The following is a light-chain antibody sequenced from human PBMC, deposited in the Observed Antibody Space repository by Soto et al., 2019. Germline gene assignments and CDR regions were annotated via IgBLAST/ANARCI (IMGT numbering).Light chain of an antibody. CDR2: DAS. CDR3: HQYESSPQT. CDR1: QGVSSY. J-gene: IGKJ1*01. Sequence: EIVLTQSPATLSLSPGERATLSCRASQGVSSYLAWYQQKPGQAPRLLIYDASDRATGIPDRFSGSGSGTDFTLTISRLEPEDFAVYYCHQYESSPQTFGRGTKVDIK. V-gene: IGKV3-20*01.